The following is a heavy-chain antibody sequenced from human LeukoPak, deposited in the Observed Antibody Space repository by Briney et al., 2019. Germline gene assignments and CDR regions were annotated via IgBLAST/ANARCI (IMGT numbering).Heavy chain of an antibody. Sequence: PSETLSLTCTVSGGSISSYYWSWIRQPPGKGLEWIGYIYYSGSTNYNPSLKSRVTISVDTSKNQFSLKLSSVTAADTAVYYCARVADYGGNSEAFDYWGQGTLVTVSS. CDR2: IYYSGST. J-gene: IGHJ4*02. CDR3: ARVADYGGNSEAFDY. V-gene: IGHV4-59*01. D-gene: IGHD4-23*01. CDR1: GGSISSYY.